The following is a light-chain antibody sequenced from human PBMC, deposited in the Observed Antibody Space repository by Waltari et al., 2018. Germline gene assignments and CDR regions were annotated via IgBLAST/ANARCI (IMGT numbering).Light chain of an antibody. J-gene: IGKJ2*01. Sequence: EIVLTQSPAPLSLSPGESATLPCRASQSVSSYLAWYQQKPGQAPRLLIYDASNRATGIPARFSGSGSGTDFTLTISSLEPEDFAVYYCQQRSNWPPYTFGQGTKLEIK. V-gene: IGKV3-11*01. CDR3: QQRSNWPPYT. CDR1: QSVSSY. CDR2: DAS.